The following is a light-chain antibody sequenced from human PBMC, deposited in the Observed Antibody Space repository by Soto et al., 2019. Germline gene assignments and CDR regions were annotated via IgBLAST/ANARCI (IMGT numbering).Light chain of an antibody. CDR1: SSDVGAYNY. Sequence: QSALTQPASVSGSPGQSLTISCTGTSSDVGAYNYVSWYQQHPGKAPKLMIYEVSNRPSGVSDRFSGSKSGNTASLTISGLQAEDEADYYFSSYATRSTLVFGGGTKLTVL. V-gene: IGLV2-14*01. CDR3: SSYATRSTLV. J-gene: IGLJ3*02. CDR2: EVS.